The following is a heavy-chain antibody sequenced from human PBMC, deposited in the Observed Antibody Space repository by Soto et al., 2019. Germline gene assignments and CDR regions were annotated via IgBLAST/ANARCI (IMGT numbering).Heavy chain of an antibody. Sequence: SETLSLTCTVSGGSISSYYWSWIRQPPGKGLEWIGYIYYSGSTNYNPSLKSRVTISVDTSKNQFSLKLSSVTAADTAVYYCAREEEGPYFDYWGQGTLVTVSS. V-gene: IGHV4-59*01. CDR3: AREEEGPYFDY. CDR2: IYYSGST. CDR1: GGSISSYY. J-gene: IGHJ4*02.